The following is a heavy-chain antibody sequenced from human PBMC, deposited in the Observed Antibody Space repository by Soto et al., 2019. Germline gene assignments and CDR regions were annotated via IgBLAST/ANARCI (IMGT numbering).Heavy chain of an antibody. V-gene: IGHV3-23*01. D-gene: IGHD1-1*01. CDR2: IGRGGDT. CDR1: GLTLTSYG. J-gene: IGHJ6*02. CDR3: AKDGTTAGIHYYGMDI. Sequence: SGGSLRLSCEVSGLTLTSYGMNWVRQAPDKGLEWVSTIGRGGDTFYADSVRGRFTISRDNSKNMLFLQMNSLRAEDTALYFCAKDGTTAGIHYYGMDIWGQGTTVTVSS.